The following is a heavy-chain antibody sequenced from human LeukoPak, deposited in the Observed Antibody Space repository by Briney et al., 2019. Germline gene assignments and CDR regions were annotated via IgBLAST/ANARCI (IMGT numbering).Heavy chain of an antibody. V-gene: IGHV3-13*01. J-gene: IGHJ4*02. CDR3: VRQQTPHGNFDY. CDR2: IGTAGDT. D-gene: IGHD1-26*01. CDR1: GFTFSNHA. Sequence: GGSLRLSCATSGFTFSNHAMHWVRQAPGKGLEWVSAIGTAGDTFYPGSVKGRFTISRENAKNSLSLQMNSLRAEDTAVYYCVRQQTPHGNFDYWGQGTLVTVSS.